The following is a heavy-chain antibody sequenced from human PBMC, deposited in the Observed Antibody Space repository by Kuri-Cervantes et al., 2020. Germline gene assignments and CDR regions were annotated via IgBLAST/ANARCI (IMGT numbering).Heavy chain of an antibody. V-gene: IGHV3-30*18. J-gene: IGHJ3*02. CDR1: GFTFSSYG. Sequence: LSLTCAASGFTFSSYGMHWVRQAPGKGLEWVAVISYDGSNKYYADSVKGRFTISRDNAKNSLYLQMNSLRAEDTALYYCAKAPKDASAFDIWGQGTMVTVSS. CDR3: AKAPKDASAFDI. CDR2: ISYDGSNK.